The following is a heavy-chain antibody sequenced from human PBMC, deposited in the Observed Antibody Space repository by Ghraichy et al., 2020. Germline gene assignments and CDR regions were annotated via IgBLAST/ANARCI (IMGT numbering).Heavy chain of an antibody. Sequence: ASVKVSCKASGYTFSSYPVHWVRQAPGQSLEWMGWINAGTGKTKYSQKFQGRVTITRDTAASTAYMDLSSLTSEDTAVYYCARKHYFESSGYYGIDYWGQGTLVTVSS. CDR1: GYTFSSYP. D-gene: IGHD3-22*01. CDR2: INAGTGKT. V-gene: IGHV1-3*01. CDR3: ARKHYFESSGYYGIDY. J-gene: IGHJ4*02.